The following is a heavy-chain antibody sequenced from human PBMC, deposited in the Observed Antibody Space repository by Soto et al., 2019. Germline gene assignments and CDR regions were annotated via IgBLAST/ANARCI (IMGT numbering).Heavy chain of an antibody. V-gene: IGHV3-23*01. Sequence: PGGSLRLSCSASGFTFSSYAMSWVRQAPGKGLEWVSAISGSGGSTYYADSVKGRFTISRDNSKNTLYLQMNSLRAEDTAVYYCAKDPGYYDFWSGYYPDYWGQGTLVTVSS. CDR3: AKDPGYYDFWSGYYPDY. CDR2: ISGSGGST. D-gene: IGHD3-3*01. J-gene: IGHJ4*02. CDR1: GFTFSSYA.